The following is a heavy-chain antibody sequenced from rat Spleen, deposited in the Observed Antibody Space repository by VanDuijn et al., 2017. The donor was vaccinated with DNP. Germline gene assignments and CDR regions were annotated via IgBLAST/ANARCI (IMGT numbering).Heavy chain of an antibody. V-gene: IGHV5-19*01. CDR1: EFTFSRSD. D-gene: IGHD1-11*01. Sequence: EVQLVESGGGLVQPERSLKISCVASEFTFSRSDVAWVRQAPTRGLEWVASINTNGGSPYYRDSLKGRFTVSRDNTKSTLYLQMDSLKSEDTATYYCAKAGGYSPWYFDYWGQGVMVTVSS. CDR3: AKAGGYSPWYFDY. CDR2: INTNGGSP. J-gene: IGHJ2*01.